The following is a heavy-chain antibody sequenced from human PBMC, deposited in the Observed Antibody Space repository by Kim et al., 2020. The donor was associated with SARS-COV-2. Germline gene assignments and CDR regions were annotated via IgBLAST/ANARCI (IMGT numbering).Heavy chain of an antibody. Sequence: GGSLRLSCAASGFTFSSYAMSWVRQAPGKGLEWVSAISGSGGSTYYADSVKGRFTISRDNSKNTLYLQMNSLRAEDTAVYYCAKEVFNGITMIVVADAFDIWGQGTMVTVSS. J-gene: IGHJ3*02. CDR2: ISGSGGST. CDR3: AKEVFNGITMIVVADAFDI. D-gene: IGHD3-22*01. CDR1: GFTFSSYA. V-gene: IGHV3-23*01.